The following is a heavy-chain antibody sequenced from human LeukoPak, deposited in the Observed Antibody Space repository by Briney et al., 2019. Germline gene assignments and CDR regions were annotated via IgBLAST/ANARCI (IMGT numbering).Heavy chain of an antibody. Sequence: ASVKVSCRASGGTFSSYTISWVRQAPGQGLEWMGRIIPILGIANYAQKFQGRVTITADKSTSTAYMELSSLGSEDTAVYYCARDHGYYYDSSGHYYFDYWGQGTLVTVSS. V-gene: IGHV1-69*04. D-gene: IGHD3-22*01. CDR2: IIPILGIA. CDR3: ARDHGYYYDSSGHYYFDY. CDR1: GGTFSSYT. J-gene: IGHJ4*02.